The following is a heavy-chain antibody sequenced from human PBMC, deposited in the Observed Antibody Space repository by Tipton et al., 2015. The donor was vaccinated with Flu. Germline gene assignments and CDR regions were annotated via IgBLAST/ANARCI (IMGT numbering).Heavy chain of an antibody. D-gene: IGHD4-11*01. Sequence: SLRLSCAASGFTFSSYAMSWVRQAPGKGLEWVSAISGSGGSTYYADSVKGRFTISRDNSKNTLYLQMNSLRAEDTAVYYCANSFTVTTSWFDPWGQGTLVTVSS. J-gene: IGHJ5*02. V-gene: IGHV3-23*01. CDR3: ANSFTVTTSWFDP. CDR2: ISGSGGST. CDR1: GFTFSSYA.